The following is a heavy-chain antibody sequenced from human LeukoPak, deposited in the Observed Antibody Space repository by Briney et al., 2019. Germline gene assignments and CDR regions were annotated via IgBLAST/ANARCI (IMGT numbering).Heavy chain of an antibody. CDR3: AELGITMTGGV. V-gene: IGHV3-30*18. CDR2: ISYDVINK. CDR1: GFTFSGHG. Sequence: GGSLRLSCVASGFTFSGHGMHWVRQAPGQGLEWVAVISYDVINKYYADSVKGRFTISRDNAKNSLYLQMNSLRAEDTAVYYCAELGITMTGGVWGKGTTVTISS. D-gene: IGHD3-10*02. J-gene: IGHJ6*04.